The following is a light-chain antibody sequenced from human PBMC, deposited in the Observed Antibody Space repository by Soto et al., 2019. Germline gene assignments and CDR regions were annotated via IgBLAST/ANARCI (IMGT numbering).Light chain of an antibody. Sequence: DIQMTQSPSSLSASVGDRVTITCRASQDISNYLAWYQQKPGKVPNLLIYAASTLQSGVPSRFSGSGSGTDYTLTISSMEVQDVATPYSQKYNPAPPTFGQGTKVEIK. CDR3: QKYNPAPPT. V-gene: IGKV1-27*01. CDR1: QDISNY. CDR2: AAS. J-gene: IGKJ1*01.